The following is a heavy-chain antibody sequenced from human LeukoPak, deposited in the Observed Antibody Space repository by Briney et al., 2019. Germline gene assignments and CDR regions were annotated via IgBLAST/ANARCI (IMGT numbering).Heavy chain of an antibody. Sequence: ESSETLSLTCAVSGGSISSGGYSWSWIRQPPGKGLEWIGYIYHSGSTYYNPSLKSRVTISVDMSKNQFSLKLTFVTAADTAVYYCARRRTGDYFDYWGQGTLVTVSS. CDR2: IYHSGST. CDR3: ARRRTGDYFDY. J-gene: IGHJ4*02. CDR1: GGSISSGGYS. D-gene: IGHD3/OR15-3a*01. V-gene: IGHV4-30-2*05.